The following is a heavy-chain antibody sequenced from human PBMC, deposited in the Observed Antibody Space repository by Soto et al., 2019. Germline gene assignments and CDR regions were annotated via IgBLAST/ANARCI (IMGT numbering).Heavy chain of an antibody. J-gene: IGHJ4*02. CDR3: ARWQGGYCSGGSCYSVGIDY. V-gene: IGHV3-33*01. Sequence: QVQLVESGGGVVQPGRPLRLSCAASGFTFSSYGMHWVRQAPGKGLEWVAVIWYDGSNKYYADSVKGRFTISRDNSKNTLYLQMNSLRAEDTAVYYCARWQGGYCSGGSCYSVGIDYWGQGTLVTVSS. CDR1: GFTFSSYG. CDR2: IWYDGSNK. D-gene: IGHD2-15*01.